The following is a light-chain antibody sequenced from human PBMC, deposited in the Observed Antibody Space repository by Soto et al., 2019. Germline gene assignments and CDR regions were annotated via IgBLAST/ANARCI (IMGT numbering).Light chain of an antibody. CDR2: GAS. V-gene: IGKV3D-15*01. J-gene: IGKJ4*01. CDR1: QSIDSH. CDR3: QQYSNWPPLT. Sequence: IVMTQSPATLSVSPGERAALSCRASQSIDSHLAWYQQRPGQAPRLLIYGASTRATGIPARFSGSGSGTEFTLTISSLQSEDVAVYYCQQYSNWPPLTFGGGTKLDIK.